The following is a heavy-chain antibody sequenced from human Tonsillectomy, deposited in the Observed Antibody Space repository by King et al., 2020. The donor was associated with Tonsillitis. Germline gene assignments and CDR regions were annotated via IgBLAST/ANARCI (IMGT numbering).Heavy chain of an antibody. J-gene: IGHJ4*02. D-gene: IGHD5-18*01. V-gene: IGHV3-30*04. CDR1: GFTFSVYS. CDR2: ISYDGTNK. CDR3: AREFPTAMAPFDS. Sequence: VQLVESGGGVVQPGRSLRLSCAASGFTFSVYSMHWVRQAPGKGLEWVSVISYDGTNKYYAESVKGRFTISRDNFKNTLDLQMNSLRAEDTAMYYCAREFPTAMAPFDSWGQGTLVTVSS.